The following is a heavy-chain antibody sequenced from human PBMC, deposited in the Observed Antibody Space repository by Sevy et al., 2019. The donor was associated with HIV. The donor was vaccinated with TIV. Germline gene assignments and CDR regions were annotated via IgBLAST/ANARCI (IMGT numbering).Heavy chain of an antibody. J-gene: IGHJ4*02. D-gene: IGHD6-19*01. V-gene: IGHV1-24*01. CDR3: STGPWQWSLFYFDY. Sequence: ASVKVSCKVSGSTLTELSIHWVRQAPGKGLEWMGGFDIEHGQTIYAQKFQGRVTMTEDTSTDTAYMDLNSLRSEDTAVYFCSTGPWQWSLFYFDYWGQRTLVTVSS. CDR1: GSTLTELS. CDR2: FDIEHGQT.